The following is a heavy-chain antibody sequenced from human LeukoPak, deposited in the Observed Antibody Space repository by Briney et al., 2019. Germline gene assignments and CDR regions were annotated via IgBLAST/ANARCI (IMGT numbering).Heavy chain of an antibody. J-gene: IGHJ4*02. CDR1: GFTFSSYW. CDR3: ARGLLWFGELSPLDY. D-gene: IGHD3-10*01. V-gene: IGHV3-74*01. Sequence: GGSLRLSCAASGFTFSSYWMHWVRQAPGKGLVWVSRINSDGSSTSYADSVKDRFTISRDNAKNTLYLQMNSLRAEDTAVYYCARGLLWFGELSPLDYWGQGTLVTVSS. CDR2: INSDGSST.